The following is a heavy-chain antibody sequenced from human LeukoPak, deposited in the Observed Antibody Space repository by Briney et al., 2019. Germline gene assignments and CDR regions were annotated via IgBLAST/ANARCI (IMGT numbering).Heavy chain of an antibody. CDR1: GFSFSSYW. D-gene: IGHD5-12*01. CDR2: IKQDGSER. CDR3: ARKGYSGYERPFDY. J-gene: IGHJ4*02. Sequence: GGSLRLSCAASGFSFSSYWMSWVRQAPGKGLEWVANIKQDGSERYYVDSVKGRFTISRDNAKNSLYLQMNSLRAEDTAVYCCARKGYSGYERPFDYWGQGTRVTVSS. V-gene: IGHV3-7*04.